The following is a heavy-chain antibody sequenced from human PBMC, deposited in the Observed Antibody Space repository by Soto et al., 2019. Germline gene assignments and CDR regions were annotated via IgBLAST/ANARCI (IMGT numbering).Heavy chain of an antibody. V-gene: IGHV1-69*06. J-gene: IGHJ3*02. CDR3: ASSYWLSKDKGVVPRAFDI. CDR2: IIPIFGTA. D-gene: IGHD3-3*01. Sequence: KVSCKASGGTFSSYAISWVRQAPGQGLEWMGGIIPIFGTANYAQKFQGRVTITADKSTSTAYMELSSLRSEDTAVYYCASSYWLSKDKGVVPRAFDIWGQGTMVTVSS. CDR1: GGTFSSYA.